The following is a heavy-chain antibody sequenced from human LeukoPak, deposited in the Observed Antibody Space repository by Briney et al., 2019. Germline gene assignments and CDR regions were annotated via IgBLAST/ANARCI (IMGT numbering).Heavy chain of an antibody. CDR1: GYTFTDYY. Sequence: ASVKISCKVSGYTFTDYYMHWVQQAPGKGLEWMGLVDPEDGETIYAEKFQGRVTITADTSTDTAYIELSSLRSEDTAVYYCATGLISSSRLSEVGYYYYMDVWGKGTTVTVSS. J-gene: IGHJ6*03. V-gene: IGHV1-69-2*01. D-gene: IGHD6-13*01. CDR3: ATGLISSSRLSEVGYYYYMDV. CDR2: VDPEDGET.